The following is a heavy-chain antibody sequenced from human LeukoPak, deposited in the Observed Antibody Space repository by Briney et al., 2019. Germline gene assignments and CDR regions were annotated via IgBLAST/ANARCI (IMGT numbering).Heavy chain of an antibody. V-gene: IGHV3-30*18. CDR3: AKEAYSGYDPEIHFDH. CDR1: GFTFSSYG. CDR2: ISYDGSNK. D-gene: IGHD5-12*01. Sequence: GRSLRLSCAASGFTFSSYGMHWVRQAPGKGLEWVAVISYDGSNKYYADSVKGRFTISRDNSKNTLYLQMNSLRAEDTAVYYCAKEAYSGYDPEIHFDHWGQGTLVTVSS. J-gene: IGHJ4*02.